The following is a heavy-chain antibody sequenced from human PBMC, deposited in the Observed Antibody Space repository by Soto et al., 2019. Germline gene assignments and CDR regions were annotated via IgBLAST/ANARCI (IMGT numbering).Heavy chain of an antibody. Sequence: SETLSLTCTVSGGSISSGGYYWSWIRQHPGKGLEWIGYIYYSGSTYYNPSLKSRVTISVDTSKNQFSLKLSSVTAADTAVYYCARRLTTVRAGGGHWFDPWGQGTLVTVSS. CDR3: ARRLTTVRAGGGHWFDP. J-gene: IGHJ5*02. CDR2: IYYSGST. CDR1: GGSISSGGYY. D-gene: IGHD4-4*01. V-gene: IGHV4-31*03.